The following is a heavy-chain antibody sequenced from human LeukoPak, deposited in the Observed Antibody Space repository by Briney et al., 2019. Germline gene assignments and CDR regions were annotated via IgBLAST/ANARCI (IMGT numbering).Heavy chain of an antibody. CDR2: MNPNSGNT. D-gene: IGHD1-20*01. CDR1: GYTFTSYD. Sequence: ASVKLSCKASGYTFTSYDINWVRQAPGQGLEWMGGMNPNSGNTGYAQKFQGRVTMTRNTSISTAYMELSSLRSEDTAVYYCARTEKITGTHDYWGQGTLVTVSS. J-gene: IGHJ4*02. CDR3: ARTEKITGTHDY. V-gene: IGHV1-8*01.